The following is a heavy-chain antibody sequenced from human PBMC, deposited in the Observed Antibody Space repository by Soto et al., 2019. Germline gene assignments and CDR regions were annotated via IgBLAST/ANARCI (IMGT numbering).Heavy chain of an antibody. CDR1: GGTLSSYP. V-gene: IGHV1-69*02. CDR3: ARPPADSGSYFWFDP. J-gene: IGHJ5*02. CDR2: IIPILGLQ. D-gene: IGHD3-10*01. Sequence: QVQLVQSGAEVKKPGSSVKVSCKASGGTLSSYPISWVRQAPGQGLEWMGRIIPILGLQNYAEKFQGRLTTTADKTTTTAYMELSSLRSEDTAVYYCARPPADSGSYFWFDPWGQGTLVTVSS.